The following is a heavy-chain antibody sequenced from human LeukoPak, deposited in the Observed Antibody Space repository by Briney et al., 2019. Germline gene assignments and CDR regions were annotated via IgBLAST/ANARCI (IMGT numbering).Heavy chain of an antibody. V-gene: IGHV4-59*01. CDR1: GGSFSGYY. CDR3: ARDRTGEYYSDY. D-gene: IGHD7-27*01. CDR2: IYYSGGT. J-gene: IGHJ4*02. Sequence: SETLSLTCAVYGGSFSGYYWNWIRQPPGKGLEWIGYIYYSGGTNYNPSLKSRVTISVDTSKNQFSLKLSSVTAADTAVYYCARDRTGEYYSDYWGQGTLVTVSS.